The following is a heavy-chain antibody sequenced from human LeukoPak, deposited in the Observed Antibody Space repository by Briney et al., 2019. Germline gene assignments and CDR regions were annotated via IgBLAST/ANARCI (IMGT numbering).Heavy chain of an antibody. Sequence: GGSLRLSCAVSGFSVSSNYISWVRQAPGKGLEWVAVISYDGSNKYYADSVKGRFTISRDNSKNTLYLQMNSLRAEDTAVYYCARDLQIYCSSTSCYPFDYWGQGTLVTVSS. CDR2: ISYDGSNK. CDR3: ARDLQIYCSSTSCYPFDY. D-gene: IGHD2-2*01. V-gene: IGHV3-30-3*01. J-gene: IGHJ4*02. CDR1: GFSVSSNY.